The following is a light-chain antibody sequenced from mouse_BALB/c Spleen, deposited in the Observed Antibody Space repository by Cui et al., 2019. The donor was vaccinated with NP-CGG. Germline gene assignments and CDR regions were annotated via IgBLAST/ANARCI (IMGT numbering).Light chain of an antibody. CDR3: ALWYSNHWV. Sequence: FVSRESALTTSPGETVTLTCRSSTGAVTTTNYANWVQEKPDHLFTGLIGGTNNRTPGVPARFSGSLIGDKAALTITGAQTEDEAIYFCALWYSNHWVFGGGTKLTVL. J-gene: IGLJ1*01. V-gene: IGLV1*01. CDR2: GTN. CDR1: TGAVTTTNY.